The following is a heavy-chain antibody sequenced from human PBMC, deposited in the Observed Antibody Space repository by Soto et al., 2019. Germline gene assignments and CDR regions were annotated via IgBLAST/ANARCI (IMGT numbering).Heavy chain of an antibody. V-gene: IGHV4-39*01. Sequence: SETLSLTCTVSGGSISSSSYYWAWLRQSPGKGPEWIGSVFYTGFTSYNPSLESRVSVSVDTSKSQFSLKLSAVTAADTAVYYCATSQKGYNWNYFDHWGQGALVTVSS. CDR3: ATSQKGYNWNYFDH. J-gene: IGHJ4*02. CDR2: VFYTGFT. CDR1: GGSISSSSYY. D-gene: IGHD1-20*01.